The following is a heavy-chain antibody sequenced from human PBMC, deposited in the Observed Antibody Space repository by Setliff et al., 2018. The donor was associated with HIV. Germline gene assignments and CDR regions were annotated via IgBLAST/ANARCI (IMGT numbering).Heavy chain of an antibody. CDR2: INTNTGNP. J-gene: IGHJ3*02. CDR3: ARDLNYVWGSDNAFDI. CDR1: GYTFTSYA. D-gene: IGHD3-16*01. V-gene: IGHV7-4-1*02. Sequence: PSVKVSCKASGYTFTSYAMNWVRQAPGQGLEWMGWINTNTGNPTYAQGFTGRFVFSLDTSVSTAYLQISSLNAEDTAVYYCARDLNYVWGSDNAFDIWGQGTMVTVSS.